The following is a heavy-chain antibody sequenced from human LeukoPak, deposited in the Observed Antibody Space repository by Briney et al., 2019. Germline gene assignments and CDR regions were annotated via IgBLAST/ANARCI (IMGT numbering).Heavy chain of an antibody. D-gene: IGHD1-1*01. V-gene: IGHV5-10-1*01. CDR3: ARQPEGTWFDP. J-gene: IGHJ5*02. CDR1: GYSFTSNW. Sequence: GESLRISCKDSGYSFTSNWISWVRQMPGKGLEWMGRIDPSDSYTNYSPSFQGHVTISADKSISTAYLQWSSLKASDAAMYYCARQPEGTWFDPWGQGTLVTVSS. CDR2: IDPSDSYT.